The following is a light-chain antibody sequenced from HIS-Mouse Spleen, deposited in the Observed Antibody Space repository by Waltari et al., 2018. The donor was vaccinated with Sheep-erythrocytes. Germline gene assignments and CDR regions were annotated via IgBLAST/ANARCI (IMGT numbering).Light chain of an antibody. CDR3: QQRSNWYT. CDR2: DAS. J-gene: IGKJ2*01. Sequence: EIVLTQSPATLSLSPGERATLSCTASQSVGSYLAWYQQKPGQAPRLLIYDASNRATGIPARFSGSGSGTDFTLTISSLEPEDFAVYYCQQRSNWYTFGQGTKLEIK. V-gene: IGKV3-11*01. CDR1: QSVGSY.